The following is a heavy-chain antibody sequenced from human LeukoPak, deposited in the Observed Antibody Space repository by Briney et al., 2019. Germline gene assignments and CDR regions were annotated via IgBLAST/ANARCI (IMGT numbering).Heavy chain of an antibody. CDR2: INPNSGGT. V-gene: IGHV1-2*06. Sequence: ASVKASCKASGYTFTAYYMHWVRQPPGQGLEWMGRINPNSGGTNYAQKFQGRVTMTRDTSISTAYMELSRLRSDDTAVYYCARDGDYDSSGFFLDYWGQGTLVTVSS. J-gene: IGHJ4*02. CDR3: ARDGDYDSSGFFLDY. CDR1: GYTFTAYY. D-gene: IGHD3-22*01.